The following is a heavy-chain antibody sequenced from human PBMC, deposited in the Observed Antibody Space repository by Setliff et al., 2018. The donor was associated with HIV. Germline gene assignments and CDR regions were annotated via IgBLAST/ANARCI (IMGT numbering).Heavy chain of an antibody. CDR3: ARGGKIAAAVGIFDY. Sequence: SQTLSLTCAISGDSVSSNSATWNWIRLSPSRGLEWLGRTYYRSKFYNDYAVSVKSRIIINPDTSKNQFSLQLNSVTPEDTAVYYCARGGKIAAAVGIFDYWGQGTLVTVSS. J-gene: IGHJ4*02. CDR1: GDSVSSNSAT. CDR2: TYYRSKFYN. D-gene: IGHD6-13*01. V-gene: IGHV6-1*01.